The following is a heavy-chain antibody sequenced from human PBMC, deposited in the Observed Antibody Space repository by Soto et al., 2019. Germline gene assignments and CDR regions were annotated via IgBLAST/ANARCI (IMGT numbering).Heavy chain of an antibody. CDR3: AKGSQASRPYYFDY. J-gene: IGHJ4*02. V-gene: IGHV3-64D*08. D-gene: IGHD2-21*01. CDR1: GFTFSSYA. Sequence: GVSLRLSCSSSGFTFSSYAMHWVRQAPGKGLEYVSAISSNGGSTYYADSVKGRFTISIDNSKNTLYLQMSSLRAEDTAVYYCAKGSQASRPYYFDYWGQGTQVTVSS. CDR2: ISSNGGST.